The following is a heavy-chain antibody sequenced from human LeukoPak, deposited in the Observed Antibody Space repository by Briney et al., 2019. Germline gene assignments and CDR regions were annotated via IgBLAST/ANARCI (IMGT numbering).Heavy chain of an antibody. J-gene: IGHJ5*02. D-gene: IGHD6-19*01. V-gene: IGHV4-34*01. CDR1: GGSFSGYY. Sequence: SETLSLTCTVYGGSFSGYYWSWIRQPPGKGLEWIGEINHSGSTNYNPSLRSRVTISVDTSKNQFSLKLSSVTAADTAVYYCAREPRVAVAGTISALPGDDPWGQGTLVTVSS. CDR2: INHSGST. CDR3: AREPRVAVAGTISALPGDDP.